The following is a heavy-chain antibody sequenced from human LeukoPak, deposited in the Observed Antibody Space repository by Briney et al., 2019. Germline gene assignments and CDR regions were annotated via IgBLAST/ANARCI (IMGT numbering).Heavy chain of an antibody. Sequence: SETLSLTCTVSGGSISSSSYYWGWTRQPPGKGLEWIGSIYYSGSSFDNPALKSRVTISVDTSKNQFSLKLSSVTAADTAVYYCARHRSGWLQSSFDYWGQGTLVTVSS. D-gene: IGHD5-24*01. CDR3: ARHRSGWLQSSFDY. CDR1: GGSISSSSYY. CDR2: IYYSGSS. J-gene: IGHJ4*02. V-gene: IGHV4-39*01.